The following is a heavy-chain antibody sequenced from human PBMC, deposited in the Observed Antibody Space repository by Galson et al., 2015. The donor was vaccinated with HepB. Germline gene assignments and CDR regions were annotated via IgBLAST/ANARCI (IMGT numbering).Heavy chain of an antibody. V-gene: IGHV4-34*01. CDR2: INHSGSI. D-gene: IGHD3-3*01. Sequence: SETLSLTCAVYGGSLSNHYWSWIRQSPGKGLEWIGEINHSGSINYNPSLKNRVSISVDTSKNRFSLKLSSVTAADTAVYYCARAVYYDFWNGFGPWGQGTLVTVSS. CDR3: ARAVYYDFWNGFGP. CDR1: GGSLSNHY. J-gene: IGHJ5*02.